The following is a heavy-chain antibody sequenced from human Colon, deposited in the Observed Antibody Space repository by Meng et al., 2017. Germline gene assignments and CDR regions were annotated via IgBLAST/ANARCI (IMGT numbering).Heavy chain of an antibody. V-gene: IGHV4-38-2*02. CDR3: ARRISAPTTNWFDP. D-gene: IGHD1-1*01. Sequence: ESLKISCSVSGYSIGSGYYWSWIRQAPGKGLEWIGTVHHRGNRYYNPSLKSRITMSVDKSKNQFSLRLNSVTATDTALYFCARRISAPTTNWFDPWGQGTVVTVSS. J-gene: IGHJ5*02. CDR1: GYSIGSGYY. CDR2: VHHRGNR.